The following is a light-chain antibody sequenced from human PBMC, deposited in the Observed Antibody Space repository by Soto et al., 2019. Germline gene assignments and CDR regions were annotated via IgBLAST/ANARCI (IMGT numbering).Light chain of an antibody. J-gene: IGKJ4*01. CDR3: QQYDKWPPLT. V-gene: IGKV3-15*01. CDR2: GAS. CDR1: QSVGSN. Sequence: EIVMTQSPATLSVSPGERVTVSCRASQSVGSNLAWYQHKTGQAPRVLIYGASTRATGIPARFSGGGSGTEVTLPISSLQSEDFAVYYCQQYDKWPPLTFGGGTKVEIK.